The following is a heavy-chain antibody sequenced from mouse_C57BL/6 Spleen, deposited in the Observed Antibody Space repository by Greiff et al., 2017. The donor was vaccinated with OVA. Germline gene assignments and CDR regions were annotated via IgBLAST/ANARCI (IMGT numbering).Heavy chain of an antibody. CDR1: GYAFSSSW. CDR3: ARRGGNYGVNYFDY. CDR2: IYPGDGDT. V-gene: IGHV1-82*01. D-gene: IGHD1-2*01. Sequence: QVQLQQSGPELVKPGASVKISCKASGYAFSSSWMNWVKQRPGKGLEWIGRIYPGDGDTNYNGKFKGKATLTVDTSSSPAYMQLSSLTSEDSAVYDGARRGGNYGVNYFDYWGKGTTLTVSS. J-gene: IGHJ2*01.